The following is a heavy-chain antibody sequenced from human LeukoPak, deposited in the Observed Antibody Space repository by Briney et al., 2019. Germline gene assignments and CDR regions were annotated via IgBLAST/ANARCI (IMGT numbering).Heavy chain of an antibody. J-gene: IGHJ4*02. V-gene: IGHV1-69*05. Sequence: SVKVSCKASGGTFSGYAISWVRQAPGQGLEWMGRIIPIFGTANYAQKFQGRVTITTEDSTSTVYMELSSLGSEDTAMYYCARVFARGGEVSGSYYYYWGQGTLVTVSS. CDR2: IIPIFGTA. D-gene: IGHD1-26*01. CDR3: ARVFARGGEVSGSYYYY. CDR1: GGTFSGYA.